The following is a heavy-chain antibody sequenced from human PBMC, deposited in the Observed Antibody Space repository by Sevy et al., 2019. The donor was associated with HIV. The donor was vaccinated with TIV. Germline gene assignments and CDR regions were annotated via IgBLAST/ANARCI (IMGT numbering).Heavy chain of an antibody. D-gene: IGHD6-13*01. J-gene: IGHJ4*02. V-gene: IGHV3-49*04. CDR1: GFTFSKYS. CDR2: LKSDVYGGTV. CDR3: TRWKAAQSIFDY. Sequence: GGSLRLSCAASGFTFSKYSMSWVRQPPGKGLEWVAFLKSDVYGGTVDHAASVRGRFVISRDDSKTIAYLQMNDLKTEDTGVYYCTRWKAAQSIFDYWGQRALVTVSS.